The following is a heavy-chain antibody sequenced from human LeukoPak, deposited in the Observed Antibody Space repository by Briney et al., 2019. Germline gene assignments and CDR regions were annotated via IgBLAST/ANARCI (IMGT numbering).Heavy chain of an antibody. CDR2: IYHSGST. CDR1: GYSISSGYY. CDR3: AREGDSSGYYSNSLNFDY. D-gene: IGHD3-22*01. Sequence: SETLSLTCTVSGYSISSGYYWGWIRQPPGKGLEWIGSIYHSGSTYYNPSLKSRVTISVDTSKNQFSLKLSSVTAADTAVYYCAREGDSSGYYSNSLNFDYWGQGTLVTVSS. V-gene: IGHV4-38-2*02. J-gene: IGHJ4*02.